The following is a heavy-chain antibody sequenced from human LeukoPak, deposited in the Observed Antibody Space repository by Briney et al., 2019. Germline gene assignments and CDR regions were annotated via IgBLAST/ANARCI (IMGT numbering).Heavy chain of an antibody. CDR3: ASSQTDIVATIYYFDY. V-gene: IGHV4-39*07. CDR1: GGSISSSSYY. CDR2: IYYSGST. D-gene: IGHD5-12*01. Sequence: SETLSLTCTVSGGSISSSSYYWGWIRQPPGKGLEWIGSIYYSGSTYYNPSLKSRVTISVDTSKNQFSLKLSSVTAADTAVYYCASSQTDIVATIYYFDYWGQGTLVTVSS. J-gene: IGHJ4*02.